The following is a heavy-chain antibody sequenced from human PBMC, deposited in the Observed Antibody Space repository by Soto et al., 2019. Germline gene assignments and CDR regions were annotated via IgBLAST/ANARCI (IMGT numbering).Heavy chain of an antibody. J-gene: IGHJ6*02. Sequence: PSETLSLTCTVSGGSISSYYWSWIRQSPGKGPEWIGSIYQSGITYYNPSLKSRVTLSIDTSKNQISLKLSSVTAADTAVYYCARDRTHCSGVCYSSYYYGLDVWGQGTTVTVSS. V-gene: IGHV4-59*12. D-gene: IGHD2-21*02. CDR3: ARDRTHCSGVCYSSYYYGLDV. CDR2: IYQSGIT. CDR1: GGSISSYY.